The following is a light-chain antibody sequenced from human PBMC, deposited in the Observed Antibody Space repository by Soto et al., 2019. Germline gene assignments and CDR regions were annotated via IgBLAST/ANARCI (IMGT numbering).Light chain of an antibody. CDR3: TSYTITSNYV. J-gene: IGLJ1*01. CDR1: SSDVGGYHY. CDR2: DVS. V-gene: IGLV2-14*03. Sequence: QSALTQPASVSGSPGQSITISCTGTSSDVGGYHYVSWYQHHPGKAPKLMIYDVSNRPSGVSNRFSGSKSGNTASLTISGLQAEDEADYYCTSYTITSNYVFGNGTKVTVL.